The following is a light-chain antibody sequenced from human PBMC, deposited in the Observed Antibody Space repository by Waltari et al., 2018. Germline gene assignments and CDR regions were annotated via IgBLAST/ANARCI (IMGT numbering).Light chain of an antibody. V-gene: IGLV1-47*01. CDR2: RNN. CDR1: SSNLGSNF. Sequence: QSVLTQPPSASGTPGQTVNIACSGTSSNLGSNFVYWYQQLPGTAPKLLSYRNNQRPSGVPDRFSGSKSGTSASLAISGLRSEDEADYYCAAWDDSLYEVFGGGTKLTVL. J-gene: IGLJ3*02. CDR3: AAWDDSLYEV.